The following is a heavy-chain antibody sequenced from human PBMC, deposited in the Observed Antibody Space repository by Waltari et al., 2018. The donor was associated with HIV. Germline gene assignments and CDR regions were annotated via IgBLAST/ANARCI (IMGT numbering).Heavy chain of an antibody. CDR3: TRLVAAVAGTGY. D-gene: IGHD6-19*01. V-gene: IGHV3-73*01. J-gene: IGHJ4*02. CDR2: IRTKANSYAT. Sequence: VQLVESGGGWVPPGGSLKLPCAASGLTFSASTMHWVRQASGKGLEWVGRIRTKANSYATAYAASVKGRFIISRDDSKNTAYLQMNNLKTEDTAVYYCTRLVAAVAGTGYWGQGTLVTVSS. CDR1: GLTFSAST.